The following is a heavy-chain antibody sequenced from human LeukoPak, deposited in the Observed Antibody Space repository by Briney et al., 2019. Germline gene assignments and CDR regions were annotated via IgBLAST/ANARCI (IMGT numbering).Heavy chain of an antibody. V-gene: IGHV3-21*01. Sequence: PGGSLRLSCAASGFTFSTYTMNWVRQAPGKGLEWVSYISSGSSYIYYTDSVKGRFTISRDNAKNSLYLQMNSLRAEDTAVYYCARKTLGYYMDVWGKGTTVTVSS. CDR3: ARKTLGYYMDV. CDR2: ISSGSSYI. D-gene: IGHD3-16*01. J-gene: IGHJ6*03. CDR1: GFTFSTYT.